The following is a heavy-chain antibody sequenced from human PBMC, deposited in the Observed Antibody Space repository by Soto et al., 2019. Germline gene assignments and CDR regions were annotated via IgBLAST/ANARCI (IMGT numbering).Heavy chain of an antibody. Sequence: EVQLLESGGGLVQPGGSLRLSCAASGFTFSSYAMSWVRQAPGKGLEWVSAISGSAATTFYADSVKGRFTVSRDNSKNTRYLQMNSLRAEDTAVYSCARGPRYCSGYSCDYCMDVWGKGTTVTVSS. CDR2: ISGSAATT. J-gene: IGHJ6*03. D-gene: IGHD2-15*01. CDR1: GFTFSSYA. V-gene: IGHV3-23*01. CDR3: ARGPRYCSGYSCDYCMDV.